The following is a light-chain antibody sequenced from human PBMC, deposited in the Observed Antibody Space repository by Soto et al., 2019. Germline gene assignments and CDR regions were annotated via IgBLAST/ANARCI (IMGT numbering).Light chain of an antibody. Sequence: QPALTQPPSASGTPGQGVTISCSGSTSNIGSNYVYWYQQLPGTAPKLLIYRNNQRPSGVPDRFSGSKSGTSASLAISGLRSDDEADYFCATWDDSLNGFYVFGTGTNVTV. V-gene: IGLV1-47*01. CDR1: TSNIGSNY. CDR3: ATWDDSLNGFYV. J-gene: IGLJ1*01. CDR2: RNN.